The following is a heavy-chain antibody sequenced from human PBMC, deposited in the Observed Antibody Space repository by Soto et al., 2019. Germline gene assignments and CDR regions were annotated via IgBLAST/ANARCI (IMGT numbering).Heavy chain of an antibody. J-gene: IGHJ6*02. V-gene: IGHV3-43*01. CDR1: GFTFDDYT. Sequence: AGGSLRLSCAASGFTFDDYTMHWVRQAPGKGLEWVSPISWDGGSTYYADSVKGRFTISRDNSKNSLYLQMNSLRTEDTALYYCAKGLSGYVNYYYGMDVWGQGTTVTVSS. CDR3: AKGLSGYVNYYYGMDV. D-gene: IGHD5-12*01. CDR2: ISWDGGST.